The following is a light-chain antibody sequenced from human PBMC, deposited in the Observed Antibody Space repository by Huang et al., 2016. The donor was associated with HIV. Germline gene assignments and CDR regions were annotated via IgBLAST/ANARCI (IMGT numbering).Light chain of an antibody. CDR1: KGIDNY. Sequence: DIQMTQSPSSLSASVGDRVTITCRASKGIDNYLNWYQRTPGKAPKPLVYAISGLQSGVPSRFSGSGSGTDFTLAISGVQPEDFATYYCQQSYSVPYTFGQGTKLEI. CDR3: QQSYSVPYT. CDR2: AIS. J-gene: IGKJ2*01. V-gene: IGKV1-39*01.